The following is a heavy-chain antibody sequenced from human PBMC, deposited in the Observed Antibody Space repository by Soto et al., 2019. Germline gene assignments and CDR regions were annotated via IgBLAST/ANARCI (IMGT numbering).Heavy chain of an antibody. J-gene: IGHJ4*02. Sequence: TGGSLRLSCAASGFSFSISPMHWVRQAPGKGPEWVALISYDGTNKFYADSVKGRFTISRDNSKSTLYLQVDSLRPEDAAVYYCARDQKTSGGQHWAFNYFDSWGQGTLVTVS. CDR3: ARDQKTSGGQHWAFNYFDS. CDR1: GFSFSISP. CDR2: ISYDGTNK. D-gene: IGHD7-27*01. V-gene: IGHV3-30-3*01.